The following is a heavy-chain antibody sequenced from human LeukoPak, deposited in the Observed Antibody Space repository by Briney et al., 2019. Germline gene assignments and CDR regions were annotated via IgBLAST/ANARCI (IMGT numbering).Heavy chain of an antibody. CDR1: GYSISSGYY. CDR3: ARLSRGSGSYYYYYYMDV. Sequence: SETLSLTCTVSGYSISSGYYWGWIRQPPGKGLEWIGSIYHSGSTNYNPSLKSRVTISVDTSKNQFSLKLSSVTAADTAVYYCARLSRGSGSYYYYYYMDVWGKGTTVTISS. CDR2: IYHSGST. D-gene: IGHD3-10*01. V-gene: IGHV4-38-2*02. J-gene: IGHJ6*03.